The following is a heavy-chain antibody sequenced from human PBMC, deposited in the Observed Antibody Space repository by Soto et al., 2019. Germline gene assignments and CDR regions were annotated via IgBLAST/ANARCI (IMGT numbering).Heavy chain of an antibody. J-gene: IGHJ4*02. V-gene: IGHV4-34*01. CDR1: GGSFSGYY. CDR2: INHSGST. CDR3: ARKAYYDILTGFDY. Sequence: XGTLSLTCAVYGGSFSGYYWSWIRQPPGKGLEWIGEINHSGSTNYNPSLKSRVTISVDTSKNQFSLKLSSVTAADTAVYYCARKAYYDILTGFDYWGQGTLVTVSS. D-gene: IGHD3-9*01.